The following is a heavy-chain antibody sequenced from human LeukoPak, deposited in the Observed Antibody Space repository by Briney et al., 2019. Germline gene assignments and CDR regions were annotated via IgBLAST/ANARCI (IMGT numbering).Heavy chain of an antibody. V-gene: IGHV3-7*05. Sequence: GGSLRLSCAVSGFTFSNYWMSWVRQAPGKGLEWVANINQDGSEKYYVDSVKGRFTISRDNAKKSLYLQMNSLRAGDTAVYYCAREGGRYDSSGYYQAYDAFDIWGQGTMVTVPS. J-gene: IGHJ3*02. CDR2: INQDGSEK. D-gene: IGHD3-22*01. CDR3: AREGGRYDSSGYYQAYDAFDI. CDR1: GFTFSNYW.